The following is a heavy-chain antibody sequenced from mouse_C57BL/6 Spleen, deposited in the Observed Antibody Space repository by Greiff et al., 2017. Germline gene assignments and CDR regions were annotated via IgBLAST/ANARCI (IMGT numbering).Heavy chain of an antibody. V-gene: IGHV5-6*02. Sequence: DVMLVESGGDLVKPGGSLKLSCAASGFTFSSYGMSWVRQTPDKRLEWVATISSGGSYTYYPDSVKGRFTISRDNAKNTLYLQMSSLKSEDTAMYYCASDYVAYWGQGTLVTVSA. CDR2: ISSGGSYT. CDR3: ASDYVAY. CDR1: GFTFSSYG. J-gene: IGHJ3*01. D-gene: IGHD1-1*02.